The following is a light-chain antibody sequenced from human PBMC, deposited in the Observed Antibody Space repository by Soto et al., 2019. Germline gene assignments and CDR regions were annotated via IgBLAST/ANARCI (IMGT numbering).Light chain of an antibody. Sequence: QSVLTQPPSASGSPGQSVTISCTGTSSDVGGYNYVSWYQQHPGKAPKLMIYEVSKRPSGVPDRFSGSKSGNTASLSLSGLQAEEEADYYCTSYAGSNNFVVFGGGTKVTVL. CDR1: SSDVGGYNY. CDR2: EVS. V-gene: IGLV2-8*01. J-gene: IGLJ2*01. CDR3: TSYAGSNNFVV.